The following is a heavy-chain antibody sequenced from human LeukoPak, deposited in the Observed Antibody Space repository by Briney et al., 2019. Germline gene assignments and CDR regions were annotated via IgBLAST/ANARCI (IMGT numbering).Heavy chain of an antibody. D-gene: IGHD6-6*01. V-gene: IGHV5-51*01. Sequence: GESLKISCKGSGYSFTSHWIGWVRQMPGRGLEWMGIIYPGDSDTRYSPSFQGQVTMSADKSINTAYLQWSSLRSEDTAVYYCARGAPLGYSSSSRGFDPWGQGTLVTVSS. CDR2: IYPGDSDT. CDR3: ARGAPLGYSSSSRGFDP. J-gene: IGHJ5*02. CDR1: GYSFTSHW.